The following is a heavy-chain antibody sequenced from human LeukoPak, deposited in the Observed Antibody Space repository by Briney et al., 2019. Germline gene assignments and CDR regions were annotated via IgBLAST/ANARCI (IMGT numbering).Heavy chain of an antibody. CDR1: GGSISSSSYY. CDR3: VRDRVTMIDVVSDTFDI. D-gene: IGHD3-22*01. CDR2: MHTGGST. Sequence: PSETLSLTCTVSGGSISSSSYYWSWIRQPAGKGLEWIGRMHTGGSTDYNPSLKSRVTMSVDTSKNQFSLKVTSVTAADTAVYYCVRDRVTMIDVVSDTFDIWGQGTMVTVSS. J-gene: IGHJ3*02. V-gene: IGHV4-61*02.